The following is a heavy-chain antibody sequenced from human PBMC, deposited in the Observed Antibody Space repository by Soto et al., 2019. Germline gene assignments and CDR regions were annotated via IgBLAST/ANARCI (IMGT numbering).Heavy chain of an antibody. CDR3: ARGFRGYNYGSNYYYYFGMDV. CDR1: GGSISSGGYY. CDR2: IYYSGST. Sequence: SETLSLTCTVSGGSISSGGYYWSWIRQHPGKGLEWIGYIYYSGSTYYNPSLKSRVTISVDTSKNQFSLKLSSVTAADTAVYYCARGFRGYNYGSNYYYYFGMDVWGQGTTVTVSS. V-gene: IGHV4-31*03. J-gene: IGHJ6*02. D-gene: IGHD5-18*01.